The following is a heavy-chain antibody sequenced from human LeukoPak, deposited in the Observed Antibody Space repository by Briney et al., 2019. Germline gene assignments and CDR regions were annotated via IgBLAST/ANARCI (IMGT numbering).Heavy chain of an antibody. CDR1: SDSSITASYA. Sequence: SETLPLTFTVPSDSSITASYAWGSMRQPAVKGLDWIWRIYISRSTNYNPSLRSRVTISVDTSKNQSSLTLSSVTAGDTAVYYCAAAPYISGWESPVPFDYWGQGTLVTVSS. CDR3: AAAPYISGWESPVPFDY. D-gene: IGHD6-19*01. CDR2: IYISRST. V-gene: IGHV4-61*02. J-gene: IGHJ4*02.